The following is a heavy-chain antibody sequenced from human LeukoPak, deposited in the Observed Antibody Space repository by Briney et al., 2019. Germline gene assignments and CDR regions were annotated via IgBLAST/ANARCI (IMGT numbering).Heavy chain of an antibody. D-gene: IGHD4-17*01. CDR2: ISTSGGST. J-gene: IGHJ3*02. V-gene: IGHV3-23*01. CDR3: AKDCTVTPGLSDAVDI. CDR1: GFTFSSYA. Sequence: GGSLRLSCAASGFTFSSYAMSWVRQAPGKGLEWVSAISTSGGSTYYADSVKGRFTISRDNSKNTLYLQMNSLRAEDTAVYSCAKDCTVTPGLSDAVDIWGQGTMVTVSS.